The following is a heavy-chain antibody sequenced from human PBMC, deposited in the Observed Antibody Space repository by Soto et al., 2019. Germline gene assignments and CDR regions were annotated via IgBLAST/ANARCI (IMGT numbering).Heavy chain of an antibody. Sequence: QVQLQESGPGLVKPSGTLSLTCAVSSGTISSSNWWTWVRQPPGKGLEWIGEINQSGSPNYNPSLRSRITISVDKSKSQSFLKLCSVTAADTAIYDCACLGMVAGHRECDPWGQGTLVTVSS. D-gene: IGHD2-15*01. CDR2: INQSGSP. CDR3: ACLGMVAGHRECDP. CDR1: SGTISSSNW. J-gene: IGHJ5*02. V-gene: IGHV4-4*02.